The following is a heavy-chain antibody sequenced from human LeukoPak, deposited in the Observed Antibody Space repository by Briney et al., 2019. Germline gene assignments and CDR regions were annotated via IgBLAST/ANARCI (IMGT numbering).Heavy chain of an antibody. V-gene: IGHV3-7*03. CDR3: ARAPYCIGASCRFDY. Sequence: GGSLRLSCAVSGFTSSSYWMSWVRQAPGKGLEWVANIKQDGSEKYYADSVKGRFTISRDNAKNSLYLQMNSLRAEDTAVYYCARAPYCIGASCRFDYWGQGTLVTVSS. CDR1: GFTSSSYW. D-gene: IGHD2-15*01. CDR2: IKQDGSEK. J-gene: IGHJ4*02.